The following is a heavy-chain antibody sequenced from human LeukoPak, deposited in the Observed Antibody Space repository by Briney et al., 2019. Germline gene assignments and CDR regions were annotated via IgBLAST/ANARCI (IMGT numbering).Heavy chain of an antibody. V-gene: IGHV1-69*13. J-gene: IGHJ6*02. Sequence: SVKVSCKASGGTFSSYAISWVRQAPGQGLEWMGGIIPIFGTANYAQKFQGRVTITADESTSTAYMELSSLRSEDTAVYYCARAPPPLLVRYYYYGMDVWGQGTTVTVSS. CDR2: IIPIFGTA. CDR1: GGTFSSYA. CDR3: ARAPPPLLVRYYYYGMDV. D-gene: IGHD4/OR15-4a*01.